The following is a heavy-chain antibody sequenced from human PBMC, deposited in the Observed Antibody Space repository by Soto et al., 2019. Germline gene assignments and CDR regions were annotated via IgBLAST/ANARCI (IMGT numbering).Heavy chain of an antibody. J-gene: IGHJ6*02. CDR3: ARLPGPPGFLGRYGRDV. CDR1: GYSFTSYW. D-gene: IGHD3-10*01. CDR2: IDPSDSYT. Sequence: ESLKISCKGSGYSFTSYWISWVRQMPGKGLEWMGRIDPSDSYTNYSPSFQGHVTISADKSISTAYLQWSSLKASDTAMYYCARLPGPPGFLGRYGRDVWGQGTTVTVSS. V-gene: IGHV5-10-1*01.